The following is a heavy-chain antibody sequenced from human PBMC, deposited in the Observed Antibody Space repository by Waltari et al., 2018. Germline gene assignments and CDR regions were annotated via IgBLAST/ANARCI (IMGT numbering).Heavy chain of an antibody. J-gene: IGHJ5*02. D-gene: IGHD1-1*01. V-gene: IGHV3-11*04. CDR3: ARASRGKNHDFDP. CDR2: IDSSGGSV. CDR1: GFTFSAFH. Sequence: QVQLVESGGDLVKTGGSLGLPWAALGFTFSAFHIRWTRQAPGQSPGQGLEWVSYIDSSGGSVWQVDSVKGRFTTSRDNSKNLLYLQMNSLRAEDTAVYYCARASRGKNHDFDPWGRGTLVTVSS.